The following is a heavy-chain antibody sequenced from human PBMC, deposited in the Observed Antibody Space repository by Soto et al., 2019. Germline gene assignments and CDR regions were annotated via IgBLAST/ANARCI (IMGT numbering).Heavy chain of an antibody. D-gene: IGHD6-19*01. Sequence: VQLVESGGGVVQPGRSLRLSCAASGFTCSDYDMHWVRQAPGKGLEWVAVVSHDGRNTHYADSVKGRFTISRDSSKNTVSLEMTSLRAEDTSVSYCAKGGRQWLVTSDFNYWGQGALVTVSS. V-gene: IGHV3-30*18. CDR1: GFTCSDYD. CDR2: VSHDGRNT. CDR3: AKGGRQWLVTSDFNY. J-gene: IGHJ4*02.